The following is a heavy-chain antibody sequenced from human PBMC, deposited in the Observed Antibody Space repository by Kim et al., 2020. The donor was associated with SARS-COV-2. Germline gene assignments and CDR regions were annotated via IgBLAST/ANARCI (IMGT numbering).Heavy chain of an antibody. D-gene: IGHD1-26*01. V-gene: IGHV4-34*01. CDR2: T. Sequence: TSCSPPLKSRVTISGDPSRNQFSLKRGSVTAADTAVYYCARAAYSGSYGYWGQGTLVTVSS. J-gene: IGHJ4*02. CDR3: ARAAYSGSYGY.